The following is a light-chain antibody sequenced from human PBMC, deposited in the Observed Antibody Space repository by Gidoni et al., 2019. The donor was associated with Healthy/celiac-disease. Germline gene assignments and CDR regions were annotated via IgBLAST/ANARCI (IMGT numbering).Light chain of an antibody. CDR1: QGISSY. V-gene: IGKV1-9*01. Sequence: IQFTQSPSSLSASVGYRVTITRRASQGISSYLAWYQLKPGKAPKPLIYAASTLQSGVPSRFSGSGSGTDFTLTISSLQPEDFATYYCQQLNSYPITFGGGTKVEIK. J-gene: IGKJ4*01. CDR3: QQLNSYPIT. CDR2: AAS.